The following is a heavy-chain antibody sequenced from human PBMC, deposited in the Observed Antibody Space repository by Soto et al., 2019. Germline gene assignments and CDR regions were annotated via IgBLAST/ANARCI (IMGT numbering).Heavy chain of an antibody. V-gene: IGHV4-59*01. CDR2: IYYSGST. Sequence: PSETLSLTCTVSGGSISSYYWSWIRRPPGKGLEWIGYIYYSGSTNYNPSLKSRVTISVETSKNQFSLKLSSVTAADTAVYYCARLRMHRYSSSWYVGRWFDPWGQGTLVTVSS. J-gene: IGHJ5*02. CDR1: GGSISSYY. CDR3: ARLRMHRYSSSWYVGRWFDP. D-gene: IGHD6-13*01.